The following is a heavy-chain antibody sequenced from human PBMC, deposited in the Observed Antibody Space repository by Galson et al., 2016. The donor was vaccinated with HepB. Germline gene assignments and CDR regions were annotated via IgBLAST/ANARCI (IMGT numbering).Heavy chain of an antibody. CDR2: ISYDGSNK. V-gene: IGHV3-30-3*01. J-gene: IGHJ4*02. Sequence: SLRLSCAASGFTFNIYNMHWVRQAPGKGLEWVALISYDGSNKYNAAVKGRFTLSRDNSRNTLFLQMSSLRAEDTGVYYCAREVAAASNHFDYWGQGTLVTVSS. CDR3: AREVAAASNHFDY. CDR1: GFTFNIYN. D-gene: IGHD6-13*01.